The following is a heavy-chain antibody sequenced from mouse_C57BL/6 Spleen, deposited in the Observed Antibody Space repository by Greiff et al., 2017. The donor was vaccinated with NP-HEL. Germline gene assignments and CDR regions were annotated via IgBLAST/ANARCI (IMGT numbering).Heavy chain of an antibody. CDR2: IDPSDSYT. CDR3: ATSTTVVGGDGDY. Sequence: VQGVESGAELVMPGASVKLSCKASGYTFTSYWMHWVKQRPGQGLEWIGEIDPSDSYTNYNQKFKGKSTLTVDKSSSTAYMQLSSLTSEDSAVYYWATSTTVVGGDGDYGGQGTSVTVSS. D-gene: IGHD1-1*01. CDR1: GYTFTSYW. V-gene: IGHV1-69*01. J-gene: IGHJ4*01.